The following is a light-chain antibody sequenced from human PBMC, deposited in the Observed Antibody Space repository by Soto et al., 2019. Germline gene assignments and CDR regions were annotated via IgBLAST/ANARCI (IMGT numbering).Light chain of an antibody. CDR3: QQYGNSLIT. CDR1: QSVSNNY. Sequence: EIVLTQSPGTLSLSPGERATLSCRASQSVSNNYLAWYQQKPGQAPRLLIFGASSRATGIPDRFSGGGSGTDFTLTISRLEADDFVVYYCQQYGNSLITFGQGTRVEIK. V-gene: IGKV3-20*01. J-gene: IGKJ5*01. CDR2: GAS.